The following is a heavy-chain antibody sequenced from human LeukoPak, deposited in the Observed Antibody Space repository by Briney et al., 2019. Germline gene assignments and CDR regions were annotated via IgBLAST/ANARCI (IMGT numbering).Heavy chain of an antibody. V-gene: IGHV4-31*03. D-gene: IGHD2-21*02. CDR3: ARGGGVVVTAHDAFDI. CDR1: GGSISSGGYY. Sequence: SETLSLTCTVSGGSISSGGYYWSWIRQHPGTGLEWIGYIYYSGSTYYNPSLKSRVTISVDTSKNQFSLKLSSVTAADTAVYYCARGGGVVVTAHDAFDIWGQGTMVTVSS. CDR2: IYYSGST. J-gene: IGHJ3*02.